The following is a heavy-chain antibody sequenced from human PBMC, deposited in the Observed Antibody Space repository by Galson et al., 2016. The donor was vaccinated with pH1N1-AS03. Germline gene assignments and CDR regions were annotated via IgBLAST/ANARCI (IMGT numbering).Heavy chain of an antibody. CDR1: GFTFTTFS. V-gene: IGHV3-23*01. D-gene: IGHD1-1*01. CDR3: VGRSPWGTLGTYYFDY. CDR2: ISANGADQ. J-gene: IGHJ4*02. Sequence: SLRLSCAASGFTFTTFSMSWVRQAQGMGLEWVSAISANGADQYYADSVKGRFTISRDNSRNTVSLQMNSLSDDDKALYYCVGRSPWGTLGTYYFDYWGQGTLVTVSS.